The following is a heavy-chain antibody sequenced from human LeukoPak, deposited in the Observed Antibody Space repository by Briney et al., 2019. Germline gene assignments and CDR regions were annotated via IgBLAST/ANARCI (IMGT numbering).Heavy chain of an antibody. Sequence: GGSLRLTCAASRFTFSSYVMSWVRQAPGKGLEWVSSITGSGTGTFYADSVRGRFTISRDNSKKTVYLQMNSLRVEDTAVYYCANGGGGFWGQGTLVTVSS. CDR2: ITGSGTGT. CDR3: ANGGGGF. CDR1: RFTFSSYV. D-gene: IGHD3-16*01. J-gene: IGHJ4*02. V-gene: IGHV3-23*01.